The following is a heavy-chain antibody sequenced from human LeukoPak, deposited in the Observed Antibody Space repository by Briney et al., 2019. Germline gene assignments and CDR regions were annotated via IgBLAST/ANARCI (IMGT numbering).Heavy chain of an antibody. J-gene: IGHJ3*02. CDR2: FDPEDGET. D-gene: IGHD4/OR15-4a*01. Sequence: ASVKVSCKVSGYTLTELSMDLVRQAPGKGLEWVGGFDPEDGETIYAQKFQGRVTMTEDTSTDTAYMELSSLRSEDTAVYYCATGGADAFDIWGQGTMVTVSS. V-gene: IGHV1-24*01. CDR1: GYTLTELS. CDR3: ATGGADAFDI.